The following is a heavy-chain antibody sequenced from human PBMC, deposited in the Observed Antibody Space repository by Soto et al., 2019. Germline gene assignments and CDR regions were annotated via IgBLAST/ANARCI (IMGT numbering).Heavy chain of an antibody. D-gene: IGHD2-15*01. CDR3: ARHPDEVAHGDY. J-gene: IGHJ4*02. V-gene: IGHV5-51*01. CDR2: IYPGVSDT. CDR1: GYSFTSYW. Sequence: GESLKISCKGSGYSFTSYWIGWVRQMPGKGLEWMGIIYPGVSDTRYSPSFQGQVTISADKSISTAYLLWSSLKASDTAMYYFARHPDEVAHGDYWGQGPLVTVSS.